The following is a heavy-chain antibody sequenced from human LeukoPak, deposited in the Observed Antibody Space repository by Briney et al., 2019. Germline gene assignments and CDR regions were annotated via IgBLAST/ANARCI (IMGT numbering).Heavy chain of an antibody. Sequence: SVNLSCKASGYTFTSYFMHWVRLAPGQGLDWMGIINPSGGSTSYAQKFQGRVTMTRDTSTSTVYMELSSLRSEDTAVYYCARDSADYGDYDYWGRGTLVTVSS. CDR3: ARDSADYGDYDY. V-gene: IGHV1-46*01. CDR2: INPSGGST. D-gene: IGHD4-17*01. J-gene: IGHJ4*02. CDR1: GYTFTSYF.